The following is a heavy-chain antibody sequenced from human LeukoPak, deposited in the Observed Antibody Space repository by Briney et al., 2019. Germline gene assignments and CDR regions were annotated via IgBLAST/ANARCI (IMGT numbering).Heavy chain of an antibody. Sequence: GGSLRLSCAASGFTLSTYWMHWVRPALGGGLGWVSRINSDGSSTHYADSLKGRVTLSRDNATNTLYLQKNSPRAEDTAVYYCGKERSRQQLGVFFQHWGQGTLVTVSS. CDR1: GFTLSTYW. CDR3: GKERSRQQLGVFFQH. J-gene: IGHJ1*01. CDR2: INSDGSST. V-gene: IGHV3-74*01. D-gene: IGHD6-13*01.